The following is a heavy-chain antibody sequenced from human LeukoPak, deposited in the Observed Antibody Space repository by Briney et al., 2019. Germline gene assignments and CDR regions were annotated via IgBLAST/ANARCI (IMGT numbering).Heavy chain of an antibody. Sequence: SETLSLTCTVSGGSISSYYWSWIRQPPGKGLEWIGYIYYSGSTNYNPSLKSRVTISVDTSKNQFSLKLSSVTAADTAVYYCARDLYYYDSSGCYTTNAFDIWGQGTMVTVSS. V-gene: IGHV4-59*01. J-gene: IGHJ3*02. CDR2: IYYSGST. D-gene: IGHD3-22*01. CDR3: ARDLYYYDSSGCYTTNAFDI. CDR1: GGSISSYY.